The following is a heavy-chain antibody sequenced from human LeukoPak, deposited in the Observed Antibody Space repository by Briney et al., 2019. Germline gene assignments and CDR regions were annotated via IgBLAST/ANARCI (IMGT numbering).Heavy chain of an antibody. CDR3: ARGYSNNFDY. V-gene: IGHV4-39*07. J-gene: IGHJ4*02. CDR2: IYYSGST. Sequence: PSETLSLTCTVSGGSISSSSHYWGWIRQPPGKGLEWIGSIYYSGSTYYNPSLKSRVTISVDTSKNQFSLKLTSVTAADTAVYYCARGYSNNFDYWGQGTLVTVSS. D-gene: IGHD5-18*01. CDR1: GGSISSSSHY.